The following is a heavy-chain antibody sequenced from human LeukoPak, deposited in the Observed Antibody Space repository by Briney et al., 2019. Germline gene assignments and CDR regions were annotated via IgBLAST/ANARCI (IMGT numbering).Heavy chain of an antibody. D-gene: IGHD2-21*01. J-gene: IGHJ6*02. CDR1: GGSFSGYY. Sequence: SETLSLTCAVYGGSFSGYYWSWIRQPPGKGLEWIGEINHSGSTNYNPSLKSRVTISVDTSKNQFSLKLSSVTAADTAVYYCARGARPLTGGFVVVNGMDVWGQGTTVTVSS. V-gene: IGHV4-34*01. CDR3: ARGARPLTGGFVVVNGMDV. CDR2: INHSGST.